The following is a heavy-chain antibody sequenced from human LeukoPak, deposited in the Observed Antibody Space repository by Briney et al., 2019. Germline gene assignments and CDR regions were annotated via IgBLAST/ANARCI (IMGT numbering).Heavy chain of an antibody. J-gene: IGHJ4*02. Sequence: GGSLRLSCAASGFTFSSYGMHCVRHAPGGGLERVADISYDGSHKYYADSVKGRFTISRDNYKHTLYLQMNSLRAEDRAVYYCAGGDLRGYSYVLDYWGQGTRVSVSS. V-gene: IGHV3-30*03. CDR1: GFTFSSYG. D-gene: IGHD5-18*01. CDR3: AGGDLRGYSYVLDY. CDR2: ISYDGSHK.